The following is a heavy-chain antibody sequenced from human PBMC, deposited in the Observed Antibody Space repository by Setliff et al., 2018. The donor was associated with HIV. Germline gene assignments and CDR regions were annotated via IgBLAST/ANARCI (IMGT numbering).Heavy chain of an antibody. CDR2: INPKSGNT. D-gene: IGHD2-2*01. J-gene: IGHJ4*02. CDR3: ARGYCSSTSCYGIYYFDN. CDR1: GYTFTGYY. Sequence: ASVKVSCKASGYTFTGYYMHWVRQAPGQGLEWMGWINPKSGNTGYARKFQGRVTMTRKTSISTAYMELRSLRSDDTAVYYCARGYCSSTSCYGIYYFDNWGQGTPVTVSS. V-gene: IGHV1-8*02.